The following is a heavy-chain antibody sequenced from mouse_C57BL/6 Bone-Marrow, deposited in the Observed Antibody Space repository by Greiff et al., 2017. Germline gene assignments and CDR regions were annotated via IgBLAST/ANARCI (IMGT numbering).Heavy chain of an antibody. CDR3: AREGKIYYDPFAY. CDR2: INPYNGAT. J-gene: IGHJ3*01. D-gene: IGHD1-1*02. V-gene: IGHV1-20*01. Sequence: VQLKQSGPELVKPGDSVKISCKASGYSFTGYFMNWVMQSHGKSLEWIGRINPYNGATFYNQKFKGKATLTVDKSSSTAHMGLRSLTSEDSAVYYCAREGKIYYDPFAYWGQGTLVTVSA. CDR1: GYSFTGYF.